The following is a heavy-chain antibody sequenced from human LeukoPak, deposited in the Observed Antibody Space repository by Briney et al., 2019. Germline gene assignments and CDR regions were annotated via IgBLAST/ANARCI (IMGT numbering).Heavy chain of an antibody. J-gene: IGHJ4*02. Sequence: GGSLRLSRAVSGFTFSRRAMSWVRQAPGKGLEWVSALSGSGSSTYYADSVRGRFTISRDNSKNTLYLQMNSLRAEDTAVYYCAKDRWFGELLVGYFDSWGQGALVTVSS. CDR1: GFTFSRRA. D-gene: IGHD3-10*01. CDR2: LSGSGSST. CDR3: AKDRWFGELLVGYFDS. V-gene: IGHV3-23*01.